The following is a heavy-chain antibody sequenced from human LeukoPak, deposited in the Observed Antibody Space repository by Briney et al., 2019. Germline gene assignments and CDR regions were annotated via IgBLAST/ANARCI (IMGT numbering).Heavy chain of an antibody. CDR3: SRLLYGVYYFYC. V-gene: IGHV4-38-2*01. CDR1: GYSISRGYS. J-gene: IGHJ4*02. D-gene: IGHD4-17*01. CDR2: ISHSGST. Sequence: PSETLSLTCAVSGYSISRGYSWGWSRQPPGKGLEGIGSISHSGSTYYNPSLNRRLTISVDQSKSQFSLPLSSGPAADTPVYYCSRLLYGVYYFYCWGQGTLVTVCS.